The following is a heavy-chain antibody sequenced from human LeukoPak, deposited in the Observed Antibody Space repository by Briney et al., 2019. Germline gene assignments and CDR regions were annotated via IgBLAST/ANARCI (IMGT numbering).Heavy chain of an antibody. CDR2: ISAYNGNT. V-gene: IGHV1-18*01. CDR3: ARVMSNYYDSSGYNDY. D-gene: IGHD3-22*01. CDR1: GYIFTSYG. J-gene: IGHJ4*02. Sequence: GASVKVSCKASGYIFTSYGISWVRQAPGQGLEWMGWISAYNGNTNYAQKLQGRVTMTTDTSTSTAYMELRSLRSDDTAVYYCARVMSNYYDSSGYNDYWGQGTLVTVSS.